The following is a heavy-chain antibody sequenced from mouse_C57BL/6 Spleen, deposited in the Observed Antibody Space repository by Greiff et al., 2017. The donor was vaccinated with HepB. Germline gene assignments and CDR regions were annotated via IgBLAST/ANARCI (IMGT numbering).Heavy chain of an antibody. CDR3: ARGPYYYGSSWYFDY. V-gene: IGHV5-16*01. CDR2: INYDGSST. Sequence: EVQLQESEGGLVQPGSSMKLSCTASGFTFSDYYMAWVRQVPEKGLEWVANINYDGSSTYYLDSLKSRFIISRDNAKNILYLQMSSLKSEDTATYYCARGPYYYGSSWYFDYWGQGTTLTVSS. J-gene: IGHJ2*01. CDR1: GFTFSDYY. D-gene: IGHD1-1*01.